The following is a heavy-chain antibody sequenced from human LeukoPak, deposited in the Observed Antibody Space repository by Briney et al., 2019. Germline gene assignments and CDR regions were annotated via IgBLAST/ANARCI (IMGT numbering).Heavy chain of an antibody. CDR2: ISSSSSYI. Sequence: GGPLRLSCTTSGFTSSSYSMNWVRQAPGKGLEWVSSISSSSSYIYYADSVKGRFTISRDNAKNSLYLQMNSLRVEDTAVYYCAREEIPYGSGSYHLDNYYYYYMDVWGKGTTVTVSS. J-gene: IGHJ6*03. CDR3: AREEIPYGSGSYHLDNYYYYYMDV. CDR1: GFTSSSYS. V-gene: IGHV3-21*01. D-gene: IGHD3-10*01.